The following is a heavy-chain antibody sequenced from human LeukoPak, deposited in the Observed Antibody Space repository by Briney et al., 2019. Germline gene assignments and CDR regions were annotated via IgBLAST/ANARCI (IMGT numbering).Heavy chain of an antibody. J-gene: IGHJ6*02. D-gene: IGHD1-26*01. V-gene: IGHV3-21*04. CDR2: ISTSGSYI. Sequence: GGSLRLACGVSGFXFGSYSINWVRQAPGKGLEWGSFISTSGSYIYYADSVKGRFTISRDNAKNSLYLQMSSLRAEDTAVYYCTRDASGDTNSGPRMDVWGQGTTVTVSS. CDR3: TRDASGDTNSGPRMDV. CDR1: GFXFGSYS.